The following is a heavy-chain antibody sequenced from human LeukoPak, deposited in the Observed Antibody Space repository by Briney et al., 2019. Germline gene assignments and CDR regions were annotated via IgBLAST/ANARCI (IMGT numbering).Heavy chain of an antibody. Sequence: GGSLRLSCAASGFTFSTYWMSWVRQAPGKGLEWVANIKEDGSEKYCGDSVKGRFTISRDNAKNSLYLEMNSLRVEDTAVYYCARDSSGYQWGQGTLVTASS. D-gene: IGHD3-22*01. CDR3: ARDSSGYQ. J-gene: IGHJ4*02. V-gene: IGHV3-7*01. CDR2: IKEDGSEK. CDR1: GFTFSTYW.